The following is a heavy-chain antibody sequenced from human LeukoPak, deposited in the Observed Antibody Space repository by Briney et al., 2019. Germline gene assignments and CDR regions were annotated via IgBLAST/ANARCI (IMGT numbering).Heavy chain of an antibody. J-gene: IGHJ3*02. Sequence: ASVKVSCKASGGTFSSYAISWVRQAPGQGLEWMGRIIPILGIANYAQKFQGRVTITADKSTSTAYMELSSLRSEDTAVYYCARTTVVTLDWGAFDIWGQGTMVTVSS. CDR2: IIPILGIA. V-gene: IGHV1-69*04. D-gene: IGHD4-23*01. CDR1: GGTFSSYA. CDR3: ARTTVVTLDWGAFDI.